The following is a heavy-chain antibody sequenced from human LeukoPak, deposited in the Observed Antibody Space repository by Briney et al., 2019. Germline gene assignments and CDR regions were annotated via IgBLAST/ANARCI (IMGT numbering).Heavy chain of an antibody. CDR1: GFTFSTYG. CDR3: VKDSSYDWELKNHFDF. D-gene: IGHD3-16*01. V-gene: IGHV3-30*02. CDR2: IWYDGSNK. J-gene: IGHJ4*02. Sequence: PGGSLRLSCAASGFTFSTYGMHWVRQAPGKGLEWVAVIWYDGSNKYYADSVRGRFTISRDNSKNTLYLQMDSLRAEDTAMYYCVKDSSYDWELKNHFDFWGQGTLVTVSS.